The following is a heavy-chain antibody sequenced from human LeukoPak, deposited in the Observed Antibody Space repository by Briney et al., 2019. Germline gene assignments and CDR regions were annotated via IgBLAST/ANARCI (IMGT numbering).Heavy chain of an antibody. CDR3: AGVVRCSGGSCYYYFDY. V-gene: IGHV4-30-4*08. J-gene: IGHJ4*02. CDR1: GGTISSGDYY. D-gene: IGHD2-15*01. Sequence: PSETLSLTCTVSGGTISSGDYYWSWIRQPPGKGLEWIGYIYYSGSTYYNPSLKSRVTISVDTSKNQFSLKLSSVTAADTAVYYCAGVVRCSGGSCYYYFDYWGQGTLVTVSS. CDR2: IYYSGST.